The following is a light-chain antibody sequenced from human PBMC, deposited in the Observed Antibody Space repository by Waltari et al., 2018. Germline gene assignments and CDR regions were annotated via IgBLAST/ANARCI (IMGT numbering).Light chain of an antibody. J-gene: IGKJ1*01. CDR2: GAS. CDR1: QSIGRS. Sequence: VLTQSPGTLSLSPGERVTLSCRASQSIGRSLVWYQQRPGQSPRLLICGASIRATGVPDRFSGSGSGTDFSLTISRLDPEDFAVYFCQKYERLPATFGQGTKVEI. V-gene: IGKV3-20*01. CDR3: QKYERLPAT.